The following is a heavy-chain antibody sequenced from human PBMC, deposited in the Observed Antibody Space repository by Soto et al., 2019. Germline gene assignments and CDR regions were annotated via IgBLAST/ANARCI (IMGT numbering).Heavy chain of an antibody. CDR2: ISSNSAYI. CDR3: TRDASRDSSARGWFDP. D-gene: IGHD6-13*01. J-gene: IGHJ5*02. V-gene: IGHV3-21*01. CDR1: GFTFRSFT. Sequence: GGSLRLSCAASGFTFRSFTMNWVRQAPGKGLEWVSTISSNSAYIYYTDALRGRFTISRDHAKNSLHLQMNSLRAEDTAVYYCTRDASRDSSARGWFDPWGPGTLVTVSS.